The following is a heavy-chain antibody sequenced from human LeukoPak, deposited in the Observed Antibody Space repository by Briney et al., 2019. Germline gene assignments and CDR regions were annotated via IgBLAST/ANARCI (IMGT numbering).Heavy chain of an antibody. D-gene: IGHD3-3*01. Sequence: SETLSLTCIVSGGSISRYYWRWIRQPPGKGLEWIGYIYTSGSTNYNPSLQRRVTISVDTSKNQFSLKLISVTAADTAVYYCARRTTIFGVVTQYYFDYWGQGTLVTVSS. V-gene: IGHV4-4*09. CDR1: GGSISRYY. CDR2: IYTSGST. CDR3: ARRTTIFGVVTQYYFDY. J-gene: IGHJ4*02.